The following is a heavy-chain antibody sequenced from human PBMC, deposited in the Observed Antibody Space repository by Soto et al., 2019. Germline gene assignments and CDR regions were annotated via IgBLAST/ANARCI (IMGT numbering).Heavy chain of an antibody. Sequence: LILSCAASGVTFSSYAMHLVRQAPGKGLEWVAVISYDGSNKYYADSVKGRFTISRDNSKNTLYLQMNSLRAEDTAVYYCARCGSVSAPSYYYYGMDVWGQGTTVTVSS. CDR1: GVTFSSYA. CDR2: ISYDGSNK. D-gene: IGHD1-26*01. V-gene: IGHV3-30-3*01. J-gene: IGHJ6*02. CDR3: ARCGSVSAPSYYYYGMDV.